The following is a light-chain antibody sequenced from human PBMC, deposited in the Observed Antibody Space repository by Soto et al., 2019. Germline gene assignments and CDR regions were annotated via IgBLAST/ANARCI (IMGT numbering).Light chain of an antibody. CDR1: SSDVGRYNL. Sequence: QSVLTQPASVSGSPGQSITISCTGTSSDVGRYNLVSWYQQHPGKAPKLMIYEGSKRPSGVSNRFSCSKSGNTASLTISGLQAEDESDYYCCSYAGSSNVFGGGTKVTVL. J-gene: IGLJ2*01. CDR3: CSYAGSSNV. V-gene: IGLV2-23*01. CDR2: EGS.